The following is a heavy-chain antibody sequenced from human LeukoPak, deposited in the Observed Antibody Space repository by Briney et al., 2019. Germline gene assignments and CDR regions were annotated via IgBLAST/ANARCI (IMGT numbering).Heavy chain of an antibody. CDR3: AREDDFRFDP. CDR2: ISSSSSTI. J-gene: IGHJ5*02. CDR1: GFTFSSYS. Sequence: GGSLRLSCAASGFTFSSYSMNWVRQAPGKGLEWVSYISSSSSTIYYADSVKGRFTISRDNAKNSLYLQMNSLRAEDTAVYYCAREDDFRFDPWGQGTLVTVSS. D-gene: IGHD3-3*01. V-gene: IGHV3-48*01.